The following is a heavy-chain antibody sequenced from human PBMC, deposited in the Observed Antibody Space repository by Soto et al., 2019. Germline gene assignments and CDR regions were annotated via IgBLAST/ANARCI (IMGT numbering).Heavy chain of an antibody. Sequence: GGSLRLSCAASGFTFSSYAMSWVRQAPGKGLEWVSAISGSGGSTYYADSVKGRFTISRDNSKNTLYLQMNSLRAEDTAEYYCVIVSGRSLIAARHYYFDYWGQGTLFTVPS. D-gene: IGHD6-6*01. CDR3: VIVSGRSLIAARHYYFDY. CDR2: ISGSGGST. CDR1: GFTFSSYA. V-gene: IGHV3-23*01. J-gene: IGHJ4*02.